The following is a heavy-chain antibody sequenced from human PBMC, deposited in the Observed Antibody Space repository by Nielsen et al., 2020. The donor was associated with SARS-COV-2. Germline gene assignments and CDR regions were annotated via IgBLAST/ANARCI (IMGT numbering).Heavy chain of an antibody. Sequence: GSLRLSCSVSGSSVTSYSWSWIRQSPGKGLEWIGYIYNTGNTNYNPSLKSRISISVDTSKNQLSLRLRSVTAADTAVYFCARGSFGNTYFAYWGQGTLVTSPQ. D-gene: IGHD3-10*01. CDR1: GSSVTSYS. J-gene: IGHJ4*02. V-gene: IGHV4-59*02. CDR3: ARGSFGNTYFAY. CDR2: IYNTGNT.